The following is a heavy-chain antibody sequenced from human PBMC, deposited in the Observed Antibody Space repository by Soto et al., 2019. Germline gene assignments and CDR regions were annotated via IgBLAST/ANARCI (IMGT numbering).Heavy chain of an antibody. D-gene: IGHD2-2*01. CDR2: INHSGST. CDR3: ARTVVPAAMNYFDY. Sequence: SETLSLTCAVYGGSFSGYYWSWIRQPPGKGLEWIGEINHSGSTNYNPSLKSRVTISVDTSKNQFSLKLSSVTAADTVVYYCARTVVPAAMNYFDYWGQGTLVTVSS. CDR1: GGSFSGYY. J-gene: IGHJ4*02. V-gene: IGHV4-34*01.